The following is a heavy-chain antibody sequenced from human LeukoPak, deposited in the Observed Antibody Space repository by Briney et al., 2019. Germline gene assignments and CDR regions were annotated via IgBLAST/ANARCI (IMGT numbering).Heavy chain of an antibody. CDR3: ARNGDYWDWFDP. CDR1: GFTFSSYS. CDR2: ISSSSSYI. D-gene: IGHD3-10*01. V-gene: IGHV3-21*01. J-gene: IGHJ5*02. Sequence: KPGGSLRLSCAASGFTFSSYSMNWVRQAPGKGLEWVSSISSSSSYIYYADSVKGRFTISRDNAKNSLYLQMNSLRAEDTAVYYCARNGDYWDWFDPWGQGTLVTVSS.